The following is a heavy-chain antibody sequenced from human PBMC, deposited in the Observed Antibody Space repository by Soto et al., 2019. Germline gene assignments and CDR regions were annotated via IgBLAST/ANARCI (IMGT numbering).Heavy chain of an antibody. J-gene: IGHJ4*02. CDR2: ISYDGSNT. CDR3: ARDLEWLLFGY. Sequence: QVQLVESGGGVVQPGRSLRLSCAASGLTFSSYAMHWIRQAPGKGLEWVAVISYDGSNTYYADSVKGRFTISRDNSKNTLYMQMNSLRAEDTDVYYCARDLEWLLFGYWGQGALGSVSS. V-gene: IGHV3-30-3*01. CDR1: GLTFSSYA. D-gene: IGHD3-3*01.